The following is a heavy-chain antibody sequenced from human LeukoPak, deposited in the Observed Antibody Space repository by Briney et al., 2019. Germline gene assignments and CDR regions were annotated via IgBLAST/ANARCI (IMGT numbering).Heavy chain of an antibody. CDR2: ISGSGGST. V-gene: IGHV3-23*01. CDR1: GFTFSSYA. J-gene: IGHJ4*02. Sequence: PGGSLRLSCAASGFTFSSYAMSWVRQAPGKGLEWVSAISGSGGSTYYADSAKGRFTISRDNSKNTLYLQMNSLRAEDTAVYYCASLFTMVRGVIADYWGQGTLVTVSS. CDR3: ASLFTMVRGVIADY. D-gene: IGHD3-10*01.